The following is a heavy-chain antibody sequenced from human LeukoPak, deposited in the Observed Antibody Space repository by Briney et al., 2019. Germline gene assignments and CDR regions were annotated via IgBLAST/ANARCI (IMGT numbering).Heavy chain of an antibody. J-gene: IGHJ3*02. CDR2: TSYDGRNK. V-gene: IGHV3-30*03. CDR3: ARVVNRVAFDI. CDR1: GFTLSTYT. Sequence: GGSLRLSCAASGFTLSTYTMHWVRQAPGKGLEWVADTSYDGRNKYYADSVKGRFTISRDISKNTLYLQMNSLRAEDTAVFYCARVVNRVAFDIWGLGTVVAVSS. D-gene: IGHD2-21*01.